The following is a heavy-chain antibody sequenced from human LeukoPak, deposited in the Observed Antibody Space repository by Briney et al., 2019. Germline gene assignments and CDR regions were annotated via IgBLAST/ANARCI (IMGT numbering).Heavy chain of an antibody. J-gene: IGHJ3*02. CDR2: ISGSGGST. D-gene: IGHD2-2*01. Sequence: PGGSLRLSCAAPGFTFSSYAMSWVHQAPGKGLEWVSAISGSGGSTYYADSVKGRFTISRDNSKNTLYLQMNSLRAEDTAVYYCASRSTSFTRGAFDIWGQGTMVTVSS. CDR3: ASRSTSFTRGAFDI. V-gene: IGHV3-23*01. CDR1: GFTFSSYA.